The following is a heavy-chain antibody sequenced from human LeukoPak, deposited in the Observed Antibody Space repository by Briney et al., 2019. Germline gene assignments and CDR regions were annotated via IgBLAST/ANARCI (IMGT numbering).Heavy chain of an antibody. J-gene: IGHJ6*03. CDR2: ISSSGRTI. CDR3: ARDRQVVVAATYYYYMDV. D-gene: IGHD2-15*01. CDR1: GFAFRSYA. Sequence: GGSLRLSCAASGFAFRSYAMNWVRQAPGEGGERGSYISSSGRTIYYADSVKGRFTISRDNAKHSLYPQMNSLRAEDTAVYYCARDRQVVVAATYYYYMDVWGKGTTVTVSS. V-gene: IGHV3-48*04.